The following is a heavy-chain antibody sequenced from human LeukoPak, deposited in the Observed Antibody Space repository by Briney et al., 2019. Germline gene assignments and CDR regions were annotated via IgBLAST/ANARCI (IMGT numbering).Heavy chain of an antibody. Sequence: GGSLRLSCIASVFTFNKYGIHWVRHAPGKSLICVAFRSDDGSNEHYADYVRGRFTVSRDNSKNTLSLQMHRLRPEDTAMYFCAKDRDPYSSGTWDSWGQGTLVIVSS. CDR3: AKDRDPYSSGTWDS. CDR1: VFTFNKYG. CDR2: RSDDGSNE. V-gene: IGHV3-30*18. J-gene: IGHJ1*01. D-gene: IGHD3-22*01.